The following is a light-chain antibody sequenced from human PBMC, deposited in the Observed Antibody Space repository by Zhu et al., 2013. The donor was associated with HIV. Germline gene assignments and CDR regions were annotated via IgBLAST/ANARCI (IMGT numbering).Light chain of an antibody. V-gene: IGLV2-14*03. J-gene: IGLJ1*01. CDR3: NSYDTRASLYV. Sequence: QSALIQPASVSGSPGQSITIFCNGTRNDIGTYDFVSWFQQHPNKAPKLIISEVARRPSGVSPRFSGSKSGNTASLTISALQPGDEADYYCNSYDTRASLYVFGSGTTVTVL. CDR1: RNDIGTYDF. CDR2: EVA.